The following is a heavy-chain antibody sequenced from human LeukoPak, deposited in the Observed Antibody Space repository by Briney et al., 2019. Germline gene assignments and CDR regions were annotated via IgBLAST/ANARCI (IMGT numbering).Heavy chain of an antibody. CDR1: GFTLSSYW. CDR3: ARINDYVWGSYRFDY. D-gene: IGHD3-16*02. V-gene: IGHV3-7*01. CDR2: IKQDGSEK. J-gene: IGHJ4*02. Sequence: GRSLRLSCAASGFTLSSYWMSWVRQAPGKGLEWVANIKQDGSEKYYVDSVKGRFTISRDNAKNSLYLQMNSLRADDTAVYYCARINDYVWGSYRFDYWGQGTLVTVSS.